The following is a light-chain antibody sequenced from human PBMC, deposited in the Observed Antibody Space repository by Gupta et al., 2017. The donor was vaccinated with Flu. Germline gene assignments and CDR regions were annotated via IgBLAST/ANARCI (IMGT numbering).Light chain of an antibody. CDR1: QSVTNNY. CDR3: QQYGSPLT. J-gene: IGKJ4*01. Sequence: PATLSLSPGERATLSCGASQSVTNNYLAWYQQKPGLAPRLLIYDASSRATGIPDRFSGSGSGTDFTLTISRLEPEDFAVYYCQQYGSPLTFGGGTTVEIK. V-gene: IGKV3D-20*01. CDR2: DAS.